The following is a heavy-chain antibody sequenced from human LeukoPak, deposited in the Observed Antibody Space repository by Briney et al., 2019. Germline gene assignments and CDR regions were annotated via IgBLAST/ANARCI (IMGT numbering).Heavy chain of an antibody. D-gene: IGHD6-13*01. J-gene: IGHJ4*02. Sequence: GASVKVSCRASGYTFTSYGISWVRQAPGQGLEWMGGIIPIFGTANYAQKFQGRVTITTDESTSTAYMELSSLRSEDTAVYYCATLPKRYSSSGAGDYWGQGTLVTVSS. CDR3: ATLPKRYSSSGAGDY. CDR1: GYTFTSYG. V-gene: IGHV1-69*05. CDR2: IIPIFGTA.